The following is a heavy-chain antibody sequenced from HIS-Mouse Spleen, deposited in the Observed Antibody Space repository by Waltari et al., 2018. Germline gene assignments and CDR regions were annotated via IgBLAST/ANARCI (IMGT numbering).Heavy chain of an antibody. D-gene: IGHD3-10*01. CDR2: IYYSGGT. Sequence: GLVKPSETLSLTCTVPGGSISSSSYYWGWIRQPPGKGLEWIGSIYYSGGTYYNPSLKSRVTISVDTSKNQFSLKLSSVTAADTAVYYCAREFGLLPPISSRDYDAFDIWGQGTMVTVSS. CDR3: AREFGLLPPISSRDYDAFDI. J-gene: IGHJ3*02. V-gene: IGHV4-39*07. CDR1: GGSISSSSYY.